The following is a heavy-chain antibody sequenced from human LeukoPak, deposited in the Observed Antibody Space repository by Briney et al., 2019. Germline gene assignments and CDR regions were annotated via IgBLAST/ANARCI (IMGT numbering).Heavy chain of an antibody. CDR1: GFTFSSYW. V-gene: IGHV3-7*01. CDR3: AREFGRGYYDSSGSLDY. Sequence: GGSLRLSCAASGFTFSSYWMSWVRQAPGKGLEWVANIKQDGSEKYYVDSVKGRFTISRDNAKNSLYLQMNSLRAEDTAVYYCAREFGRGYYDSSGSLDYWGQGTLVTVSS. CDR2: IKQDGSEK. D-gene: IGHD3-22*01. J-gene: IGHJ4*02.